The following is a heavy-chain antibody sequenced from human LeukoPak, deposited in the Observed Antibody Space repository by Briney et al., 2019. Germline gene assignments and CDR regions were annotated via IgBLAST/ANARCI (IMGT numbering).Heavy chain of an antibody. J-gene: IGHJ4*02. CDR2: ISGSGGST. Sequence: PGRSLRLSCAASGFTFTTYGMHWVRQAPGKGLEWVSGISGSGGSTYYADSVKGHFTISRDNSKNTLYVQLNSLRAEDTAVYYCAKDRYSSTACSPDYWGQGTLVTVSS. V-gene: IGHV3-23*01. D-gene: IGHD2-2*01. CDR3: AKDRYSSTACSPDY. CDR1: GFTFTTYG.